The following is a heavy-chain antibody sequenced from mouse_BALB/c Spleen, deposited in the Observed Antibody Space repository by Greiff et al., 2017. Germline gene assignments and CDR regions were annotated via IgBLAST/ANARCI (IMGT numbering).Heavy chain of an antibody. CDR3: ARDGGGYQYYFDY. V-gene: IGHV3-6*02. Sequence: EVQLVESGPGLVKPSQSLSLTCSVTGYSITSGYYWNWIRQFPGNKLEWMGYISYDGSNNYNPSLKNRISITRDTSKNQFFLKLNSVTTEDTATYYCARDGGGYQYYFDYWGQGTTLTVSS. J-gene: IGHJ2*01. CDR2: ISYDGSN. D-gene: IGHD2-2*01. CDR1: GYSITSGYY.